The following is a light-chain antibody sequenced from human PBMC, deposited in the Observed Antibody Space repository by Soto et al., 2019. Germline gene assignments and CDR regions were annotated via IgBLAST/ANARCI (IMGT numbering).Light chain of an antibody. CDR1: QSISSW. CDR3: QQYNSPALT. CDR2: KAS. Sequence: DIQMTQSPSTLSASVGDRVTITCRASQSISSWLAWYQQKPGKTPKLLIYKASSLESGVPSRFSGSGSGTEFTLTISSLQPDDFETYYCQQYNSPALTFGGGNKVEIK. J-gene: IGKJ4*01. V-gene: IGKV1-5*03.